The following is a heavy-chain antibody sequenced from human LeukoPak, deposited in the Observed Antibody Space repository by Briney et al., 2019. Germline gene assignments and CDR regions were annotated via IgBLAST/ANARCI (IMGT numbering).Heavy chain of an antibody. CDR2: VDSYGSST. CDR1: GFTFTSYW. D-gene: IGHD3-10*01. V-gene: IGHV3-74*01. Sequence: GGSLRPSCSASGFTFTSYWMHWVRQAPGKGLVWVSRVDSYGSSTTYADSVKGRSTISRDNAKNTLYLQMNSLRAEDTAVYYCATGVTAFDYWGQGSLVTVSS. CDR3: ATGVTAFDY. J-gene: IGHJ4*02.